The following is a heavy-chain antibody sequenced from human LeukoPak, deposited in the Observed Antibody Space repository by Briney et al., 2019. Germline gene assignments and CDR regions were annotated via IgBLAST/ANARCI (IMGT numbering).Heavy chain of an antibody. J-gene: IGHJ3*02. CDR2: IYSGGST. CDR1: GFTFSSYA. D-gene: IGHD6-13*01. Sequence: GGSLRLSCAASGFTFSSYAMHWVRQAPGKGLEWVSVIYSGGSTYYADSVKGRFTISRDNSKNTLYLQMNSLRAEDTAVYYCARESSLDAFDIWGQGTMVTVSS. V-gene: IGHV3-53*01. CDR3: ARESSLDAFDI.